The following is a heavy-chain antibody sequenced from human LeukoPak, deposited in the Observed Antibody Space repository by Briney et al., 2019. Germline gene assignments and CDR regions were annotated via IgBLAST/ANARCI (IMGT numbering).Heavy chain of an antibody. CDR3: ARTGEYSSGWYRAHYYYYGMDV. Sequence: SETLSLTCTVSGGSISSYYWSWIRQPPGKGLEWIGYIYYSGSTNYNPSLKSRVTISVDTSKNQFSLKLSSVTAADTAVYYCARTGEYSSGWYRAHYYYYGMDVWGQGTTVTVSS. CDR2: IYYSGST. V-gene: IGHV4-59*01. D-gene: IGHD6-19*01. CDR1: GGSISSYY. J-gene: IGHJ6*02.